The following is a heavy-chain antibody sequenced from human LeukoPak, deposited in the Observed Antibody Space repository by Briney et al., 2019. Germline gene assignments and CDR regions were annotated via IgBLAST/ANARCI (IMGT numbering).Heavy chain of an antibody. D-gene: IGHD6-13*01. CDR3: AREEHSSSKFDY. Sequence: SVKVSCKASGGTFSSYAISWVRQAPGQGLEWMGGIIPIFGTANYAQKFQGRVTITTDESTSTAYMELSSLRSEDTAVYYCAREEHSSSKFDYWGRGTLVTVSS. J-gene: IGHJ4*02. CDR1: GGTFSSYA. V-gene: IGHV1-69*05. CDR2: IIPIFGTA.